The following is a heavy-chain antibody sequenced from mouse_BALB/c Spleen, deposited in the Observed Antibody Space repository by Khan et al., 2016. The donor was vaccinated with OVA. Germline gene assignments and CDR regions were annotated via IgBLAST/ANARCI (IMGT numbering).Heavy chain of an antibody. D-gene: IGHD2-4*01. Sequence: QIQLVQSGPELKKPGETVKISCKASGYTLTNYGMNWVKQAPGKGLKWMGWINTYTGEATYADDFKGRFAFSLETSASPAYLQINNLTNEDTAKSFCSRSNDNDWFAYWGQGTLVTVSA. V-gene: IGHV9-3-1*01. CDR3: SRSNDNDWFAY. CDR2: INTYTGEA. J-gene: IGHJ3*01. CDR1: GYTLTNYG.